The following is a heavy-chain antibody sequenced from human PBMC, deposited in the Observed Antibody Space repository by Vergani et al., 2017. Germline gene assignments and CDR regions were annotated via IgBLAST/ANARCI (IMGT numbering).Heavy chain of an antibody. CDR1: GFTVSSHY. Sequence: EVQLVESGGGLVQPGGSLRLSCAASGFTVSSHYMSWVRQAPGKGLEWVSVIYSGGSTYYADSAKGRFTISRHNSKNTLDLQMNSLSAEDTAGSDCARGRGDIVATTTYYYYYYGMDVWSQGTTVTVSS. D-gene: IGHD5-12*01. V-gene: IGHV3-53*04. CDR3: ARGRGDIVATTTYYYYYYGMDV. CDR2: IYSGGST. J-gene: IGHJ6*02.